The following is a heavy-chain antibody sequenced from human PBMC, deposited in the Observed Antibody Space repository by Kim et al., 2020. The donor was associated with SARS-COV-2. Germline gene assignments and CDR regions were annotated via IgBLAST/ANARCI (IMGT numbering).Heavy chain of an antibody. CDR2: TNHLGSA. V-gene: IGHV4-34*01. D-gene: IGHD3-22*01. CDR1: GGPFSSYY. Sequence: SETLSLTCAVHGGPFSSYYWSWLRQPPGQGLEWIGETNHLGSATYNPSLKSRVTISLDTSRNQFSLRLTSVSAADTGVYYCATTTPPSSGYPPRLDFWGQGALVSVSS. J-gene: IGHJ4*02. CDR3: ATTTPPSSGYPPRLDF.